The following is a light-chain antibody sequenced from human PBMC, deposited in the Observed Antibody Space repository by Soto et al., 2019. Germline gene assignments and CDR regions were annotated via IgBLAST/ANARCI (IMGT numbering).Light chain of an antibody. V-gene: IGKV1-5*01. CDR1: QSVRTW. CDR2: DVS. CDR3: QQYDSYPWT. J-gene: IGKJ1*01. Sequence: DIQMTQSPSTLSASLVDRVIITCLASQSVRTWLAWYQQKPGKAPKLLIYDVSTLESGVPSRFSGSGSGTEFTLTISSLQPDDFATYYCQQYDSYPWTFGQGTKVDIK.